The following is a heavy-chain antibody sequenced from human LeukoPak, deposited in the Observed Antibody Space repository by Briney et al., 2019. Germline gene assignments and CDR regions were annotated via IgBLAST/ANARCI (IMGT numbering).Heavy chain of an antibody. J-gene: IGHJ3*02. CDR3: ARDVHYYDNSAYYPSFDAFDI. CDR1: GYTFTSYD. Sequence: ASVKVSCKASGYTFTSYDINWVRQATGQGLEWMGWMNPNSGNTGYAQKFQGRVTITRNTSISTAYMELSSLRSEDTAVYYCARDVHYYDNSAYYPSFDAFDIWGQGTMVTVSS. V-gene: IGHV1-8*03. D-gene: IGHD3-22*01. CDR2: MNPNSGNT.